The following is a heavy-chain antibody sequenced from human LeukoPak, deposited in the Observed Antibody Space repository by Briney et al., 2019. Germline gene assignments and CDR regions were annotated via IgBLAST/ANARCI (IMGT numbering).Heavy chain of an antibody. D-gene: IGHD2-15*01. CDR1: GFTFGDYA. J-gene: IGHJ5*02. V-gene: IGHV3-7*01. Sequence: GGSLRLSCTASGFTFGDYAMSWVRQAPGKGLEWVANIKQDGSEKYYVDSVKGRFTISRDNAKNSLYLQMNSLRAEDTAVYYCARDRETYSNNWFDPWGQGTLVTVSS. CDR2: IKQDGSEK. CDR3: ARDRETYSNNWFDP.